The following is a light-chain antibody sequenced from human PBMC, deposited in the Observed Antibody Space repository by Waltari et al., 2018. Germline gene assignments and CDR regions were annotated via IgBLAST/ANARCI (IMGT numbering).Light chain of an antibody. CDR2: RNN. V-gene: IGLV1-47*01. J-gene: IGLJ2*01. CDR1: SSNIGSNY. Sequence: QSVLTQPPSASGTPGQRVTISCSGSSSNIGSNYVYWYQQLPGPAPKLLIYRNNRRPSGVPDRFSGSKSGTSASLAISGLRSEDEADYYCAAWDDSLSGVVFGGGTKPTVL. CDR3: AAWDDSLSGVV.